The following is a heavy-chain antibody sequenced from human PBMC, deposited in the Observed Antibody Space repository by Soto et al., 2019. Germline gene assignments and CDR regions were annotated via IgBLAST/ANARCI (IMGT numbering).Heavy chain of an antibody. V-gene: IGHV3-53*02. CDR2: IYSGGST. Sequence: EVQLVETGGGLIQAGGSLRLSCAASGFTVSSNYMSWVRQAPGKGLEGVSVIYSGGSTYYADSVKGRFTISRDNSKNTHYLQMNRMRAEDTAVYYGAREMLGHYYESSGYYYWGQGTLVTVSS. CDR3: AREMLGHYYESSGYYY. D-gene: IGHD3-22*01. CDR1: GFTVSSNY. J-gene: IGHJ4*02.